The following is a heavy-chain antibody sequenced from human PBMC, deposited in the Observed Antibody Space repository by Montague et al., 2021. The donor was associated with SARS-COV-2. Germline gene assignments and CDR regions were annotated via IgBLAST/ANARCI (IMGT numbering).Heavy chain of an antibody. CDR2: IWYDGSNQ. V-gene: IGHV3-33*08. CDR1: GFTFSSCD. CDR3: AREYSAPRWFGEYNRYGMDV. Sequence: SLRLSCAASGFTFSSCDMHWVRQAPGKGLEWVAVIWYDGSNQYYGDSVKGRFTISRDNSKNTLYLQMNSLRAEDTAVYYCAREYSAPRWFGEYNRYGMDVWGQGTTVTVSS. J-gene: IGHJ6*02. D-gene: IGHD3-10*01.